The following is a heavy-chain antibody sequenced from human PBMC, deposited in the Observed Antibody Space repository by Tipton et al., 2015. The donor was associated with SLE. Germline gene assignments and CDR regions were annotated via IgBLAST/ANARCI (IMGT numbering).Heavy chain of an antibody. D-gene: IGHD1-26*01. V-gene: IGHV4-59*01. CDR3: ARGELFSGASLYYFEY. CDR2: IYYSGST. Sequence: GLVKPSETLSLICTVSGDSIIGYYWSWIRQPPGKGLEWIGYIYYSGSTNYNPSLKSRLTMSLDTSKNQFSLKLTSVTAADTAVYYCARGELFSGASLYYFEYWGQGILVTVSS. CDR1: GDSIIGYY. J-gene: IGHJ4*02.